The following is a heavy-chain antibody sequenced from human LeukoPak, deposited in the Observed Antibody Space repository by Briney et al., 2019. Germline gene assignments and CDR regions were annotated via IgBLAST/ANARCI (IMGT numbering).Heavy chain of an antibody. Sequence: KSGGSLRLSCAASGFTFRNYRMNWVRQAPGKGLEWVSSISTSSTYIFYADSVKGRFTISRDNSKNTLYLQMNSLRAEDTAVYYCARGFGSSWPIFDYWGQGTLVTVSS. J-gene: IGHJ4*02. CDR3: ARGFGSSWPIFDY. V-gene: IGHV3-21*01. D-gene: IGHD6-13*01. CDR1: GFTFRNYR. CDR2: ISTSSTYI.